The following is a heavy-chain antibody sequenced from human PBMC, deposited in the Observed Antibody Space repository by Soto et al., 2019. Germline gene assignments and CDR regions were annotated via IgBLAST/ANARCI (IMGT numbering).Heavy chain of an antibody. Sequence: ETLSLTCTVSGGSISTYYWSWIRQSPDKGLEWIGYIYRTGSTHYNPSLNSRAAISLGTSRNQFSLQLNSVTAADTAVYFCARQIGDDPFDIWGQGTMVTVS. V-gene: IGHV4-4*09. CDR3: ARQIGDDPFDI. J-gene: IGHJ3*02. CDR1: GGSISTYY. CDR2: IYRTGST. D-gene: IGHD3-3*01.